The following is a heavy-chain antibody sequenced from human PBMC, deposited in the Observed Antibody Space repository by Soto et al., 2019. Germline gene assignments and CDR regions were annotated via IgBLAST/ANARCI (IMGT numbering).Heavy chain of an antibody. J-gene: IGHJ4*02. V-gene: IGHV3-23*01. CDR2: ISGDTTAA. Sequence: PGGFLRLSCTASGFTFSSLAMNWVRQAPGKGLEWVASISGDTTAAWYADSVRGRFTISRDNSKNTLYLQMNSLRAEDTAVYYCARDTPPDYWGQGTLVTVSS. CDR1: GFTFSSLA. CDR3: ARDTPPDY.